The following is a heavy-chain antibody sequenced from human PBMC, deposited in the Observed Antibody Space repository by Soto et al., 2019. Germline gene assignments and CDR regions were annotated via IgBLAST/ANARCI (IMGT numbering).Heavy chain of an antibody. V-gene: IGHV3-30*18. CDR2: ISYDGSNK. J-gene: IGHJ4*02. Sequence: GGSLRLSCAASGFTFSSYGMHWVRQAPGKGLEWVAVISYDGSNKYYADSVKGQFTISRDNSKNTLYLQMNSLRAEDTAVYYCAKDMRPKSGDYSVYWGQGTLVTVSS. D-gene: IGHD3-16*01. CDR1: GFTFSSYG. CDR3: AKDMRPKSGDYSVY.